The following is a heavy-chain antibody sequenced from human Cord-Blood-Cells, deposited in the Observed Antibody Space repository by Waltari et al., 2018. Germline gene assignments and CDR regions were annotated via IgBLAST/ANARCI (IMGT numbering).Heavy chain of an antibody. CDR1: GFTVSSNY. CDR3: ARDGSNWDSDAFDI. D-gene: IGHD1-7*01. V-gene: IGHV3-53*04. J-gene: IGHJ3*02. CDR2: IYSGGST. Sequence: ELQLVESGGGLVQPGGSLRLSCAASGFTVSSNYMSWVRQAPGKGLEWVAVIYSGGSTYYADSVKGRFTISRHNSKNTLYLQMNSLRAEDTAVYYCARDGSNWDSDAFDIWGQGTMVTVSS.